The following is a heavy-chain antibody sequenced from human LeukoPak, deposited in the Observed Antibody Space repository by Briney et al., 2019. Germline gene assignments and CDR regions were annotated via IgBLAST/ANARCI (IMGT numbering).Heavy chain of an antibody. CDR2: INHSGST. Sequence: SETLSLTCAVYGGSFSGYYWSWIRQPPGKGLEWIGEINHSGSTNYNPSLKSRVTISVDTSKNQFSLKLSSLTAADTAVYYCARGGGIAAYYYYGMDVWGQGTTVTVSS. D-gene: IGHD6-13*01. CDR1: GGSFSGYY. J-gene: IGHJ6*02. V-gene: IGHV4-34*01. CDR3: ARGGGIAAYYYYGMDV.